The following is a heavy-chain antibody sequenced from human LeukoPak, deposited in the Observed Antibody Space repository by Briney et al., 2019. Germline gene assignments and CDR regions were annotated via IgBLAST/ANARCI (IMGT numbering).Heavy chain of an antibody. J-gene: IGHJ6*02. D-gene: IGHD3-10*01. V-gene: IGHV3-74*01. CDR1: GFTYSSYW. CDR3: ARETMVRGGGMDV. Sequence: PGGSLRLSCAASGFTYSSYWMHWVRQAPGKGLVWVSRINSDGSYTSYADSVKGRFTISRDNAKNTLYLQMNSLRVEDTAVYYCARETMVRGGGMDVWGQGTTVTVSS. CDR2: INSDGSYT.